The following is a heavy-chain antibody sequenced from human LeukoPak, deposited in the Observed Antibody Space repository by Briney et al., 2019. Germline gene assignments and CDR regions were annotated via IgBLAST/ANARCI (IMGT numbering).Heavy chain of an antibody. Sequence: ASVKVSCKASGYTFTSYYKHWVRQAPGQGLEWMGIINPSGGSTSYAQKFQGRVTMTRDTSTSTVYMELSSLRSEDTAVYYCARVRRYFDWSSPFDYWGQGTLVTVSS. CDR1: GYTFTSYY. J-gene: IGHJ4*02. D-gene: IGHD3-9*01. CDR3: ARVRRYFDWSSPFDY. CDR2: INPSGGST. V-gene: IGHV1-46*01.